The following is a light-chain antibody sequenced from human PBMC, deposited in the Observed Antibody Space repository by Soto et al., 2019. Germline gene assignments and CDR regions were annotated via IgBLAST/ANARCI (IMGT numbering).Light chain of an antibody. Sequence: IWVTQSPATLSLYTWERATLSCMASHSVNSYLALYQQKPGQEHRLLIYTTSNRATGIPARFSGSGSRTDFTLTISSLEPEDFAVYYCQQGNNGTLFTFAPRTKV. CDR3: QQGNNGTLFT. CDR2: TTS. V-gene: IGKV3-11*01. J-gene: IGKJ3*01. CDR1: HSVNSY.